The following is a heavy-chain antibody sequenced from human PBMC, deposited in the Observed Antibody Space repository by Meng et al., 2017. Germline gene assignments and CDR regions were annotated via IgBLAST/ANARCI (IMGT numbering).Heavy chain of an antibody. CDR3: TTGLVGYVNY. J-gene: IGHJ4*02. CDR1: GFAFSNAW. CDR2: IKSKTDGGTT. Sequence: GESLKISCSASGFAFSNAWMSLVHQAPGKGLEWVGRIKSKTDGGTTDYAAPVKGRFTITKNDSKNTLYQKMNSLKTADTAVYYCTTGLVGYVNYWGQGTLVTVSS. V-gene: IGHV3-15*01. D-gene: IGHD5-12*01.